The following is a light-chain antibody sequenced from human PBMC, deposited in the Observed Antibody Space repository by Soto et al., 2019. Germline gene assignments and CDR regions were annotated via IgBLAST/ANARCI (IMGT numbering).Light chain of an antibody. CDR2: GAS. V-gene: IGKV3D-15*01. CDR3: QQYNDWPPIT. CDR1: QSVSSSY. Sequence: EIVLTQSPGTLSLSPGERATLSCRASQSVSSSYLAWYQQKPGQAPRLLIYGASSRATGIPDRFSGSGSGTEFTLTISSLQSEEFAVYYCQQYNDWPPITFGQGTRLEMK. J-gene: IGKJ5*01.